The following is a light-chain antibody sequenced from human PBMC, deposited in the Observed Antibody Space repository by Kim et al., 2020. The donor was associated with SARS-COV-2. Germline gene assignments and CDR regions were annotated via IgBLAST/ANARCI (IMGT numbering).Light chain of an antibody. CDR3: LLYYGDSWV. Sequence: PGGTVTLTCASSTGAVTSGYSPNWFQQKPGQAPRPLIYATSNRHSWTPVRFSGSLLGGKAALTLSAVQPEDEADYYCLLYYGDSWVFGGGTKLTVL. V-gene: IGLV7-43*01. CDR1: TGAVTSGYS. J-gene: IGLJ3*02. CDR2: ATS.